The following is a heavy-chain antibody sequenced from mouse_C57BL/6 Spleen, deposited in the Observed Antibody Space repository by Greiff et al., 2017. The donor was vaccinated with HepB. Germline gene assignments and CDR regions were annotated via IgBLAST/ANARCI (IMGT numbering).Heavy chain of an antibody. CDR3: ARRSLADGYYAYFDY. CDR2: INPNNGGT. V-gene: IGHV1-18*01. CDR1: GYTFTDYN. D-gene: IGHD2-3*01. J-gene: IGHJ2*01. Sequence: VQLKESGPELVKPGASVKIPCKASGYTFTDYNMDWVKQSHGKSLEWIGDINPNNGGTIYNQKFKGKATLTVDKSSSTAYMELRSLTSEDTAVYYCARRSLADGYYAYFDYWGQGTTLTVSS.